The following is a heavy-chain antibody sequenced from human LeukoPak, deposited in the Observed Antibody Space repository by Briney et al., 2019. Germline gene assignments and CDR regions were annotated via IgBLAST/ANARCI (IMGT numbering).Heavy chain of an antibody. CDR1: GGSINIYY. CDR2: IYTSGST. CDR3: ARAVGGDGSGSL. J-gene: IGHJ4*02. V-gene: IGHV4-4*07. Sequence: SETLSLTCTVSGGSINIYYWSWIRQPAGKGLEWIGRIYTSGSTNYNPSLKSRVTMSVDMSTRQISLKLSSVTAVDTAVYYCARAVGGDGSGSLWGPGTLVTVSS. D-gene: IGHD3-10*01.